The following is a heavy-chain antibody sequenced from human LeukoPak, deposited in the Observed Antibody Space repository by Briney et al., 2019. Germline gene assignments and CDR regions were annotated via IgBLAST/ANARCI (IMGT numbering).Heavy chain of an antibody. Sequence: GASVKVSCKASGYTSTGYYMHWVRQAPGQGLEWMGWINPNSGGTNYAQKFQGRVTMTRDTSISTAYMELSRLRSDDTAVYYCARTDSSSWYYYYYGMDVWGQGTTVTVSS. CDR3: ARTDSSSWYYYYYGMDV. CDR2: INPNSGGT. J-gene: IGHJ6*02. V-gene: IGHV1-2*02. CDR1: GYTSTGYY. D-gene: IGHD6-13*01.